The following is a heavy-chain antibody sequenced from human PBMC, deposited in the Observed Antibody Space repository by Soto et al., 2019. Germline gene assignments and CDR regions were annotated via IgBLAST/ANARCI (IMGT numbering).Heavy chain of an antibody. CDR2: IIPILGIA. Sequence: GASVKVSCKASGGTFSSYTISWVRQAPGQGLEWMGRIIPILGIANYAQKFQGRVTITADKSTSTAYMELSSLRSEGTAVYYCARGYYDSSGYYPPFDYWGQGTLVTVSS. J-gene: IGHJ4*02. D-gene: IGHD3-22*01. CDR1: GGTFSSYT. V-gene: IGHV1-69*02. CDR3: ARGYYDSSGYYPPFDY.